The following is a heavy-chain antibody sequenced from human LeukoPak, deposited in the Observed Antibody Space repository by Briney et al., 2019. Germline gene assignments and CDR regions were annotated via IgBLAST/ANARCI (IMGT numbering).Heavy chain of an antibody. D-gene: IGHD3-3*01. CDR3: ARTYDFGRGPPGDAFDN. J-gene: IGHJ3*02. Sequence: PGGSLRLSCAASGFTFTILGFNWVRQAPGKVPEWVSYIDARSGITYYADSVQGRFTISRDNAQESVFLQMNSLRADDTAVYYCARTYDFGRGPPGDAFDNWGPGTLVTVSS. CDR2: IDARSGIT. CDR1: GFTFTILG. V-gene: IGHV3-48*01.